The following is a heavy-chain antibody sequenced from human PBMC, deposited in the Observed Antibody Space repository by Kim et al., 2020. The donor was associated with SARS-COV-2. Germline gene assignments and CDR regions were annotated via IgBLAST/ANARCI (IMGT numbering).Heavy chain of an antibody. CDR1: GFNFSDHW. V-gene: IGHV3-74*01. Sequence: GGSLRLSCTASGFNFSDHWMQWVRQAPGTGPVWVSCIRGDGRTTNYVDSVRGRFTVSRDNARITLYVQLNSLRVEDTAVYYCVSSPGPWGQGTLVTVSS. D-gene: IGHD3-16*02. CDR2: IRGDGRTT. J-gene: IGHJ5*02. CDR3: VSSPGP.